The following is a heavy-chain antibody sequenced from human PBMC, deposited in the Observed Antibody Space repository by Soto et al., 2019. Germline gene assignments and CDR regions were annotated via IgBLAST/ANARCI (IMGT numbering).Heavy chain of an antibody. J-gene: IGHJ3*01. D-gene: IGHD2-15*01. CDR3: AKPFSRYCSDNTCHSGNFDL. Sequence: GGSLRLSCAASGFTFSSYAMTWVRQAPGKGLEWVSIISNSGRDTFYVDSVKGRFTISRDNSKNTLYLQMSSLRAEDTAVYYCAKPFSRYCSDNTCHSGNFDLWGPGTMVTVSS. CDR2: ISNSGRDT. CDR1: GFTFSSYA. V-gene: IGHV3-23*01.